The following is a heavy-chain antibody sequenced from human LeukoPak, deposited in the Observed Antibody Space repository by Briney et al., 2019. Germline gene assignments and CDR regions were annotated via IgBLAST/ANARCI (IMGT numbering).Heavy chain of an antibody. Sequence: ASVKVSCRASGYTFTSYDINWVRQATGQGLEWMGWMNPNSGNTGYAQRFQGRVTMTRNASISTAYMELSSLGSEDTAVYYCARGASLRAVVVGASTSPPMPYDFWGQGTLVTVSS. CDR2: MNPNSGNT. V-gene: IGHV1-8*01. J-gene: IGHJ4*02. CDR1: GYTFTSYD. CDR3: ARGASLRAVVVGASTSPPMPYDF. D-gene: IGHD2-15*01.